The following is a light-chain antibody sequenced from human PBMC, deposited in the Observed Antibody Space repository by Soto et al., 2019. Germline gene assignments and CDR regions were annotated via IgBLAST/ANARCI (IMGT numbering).Light chain of an antibody. CDR2: DTS. CDR3: QQDNHGPRTLS. V-gene: IGKV3-15*01. CDR1: QSLTSN. J-gene: IGKJ4*01. Sequence: EIILTQSPATLYVSPGERATLSCRASQSLTSNLAWYQQRPSQAPRLLIYDTSTRATDIPARFSGSGSGTECTLTIASRQSEDLAVYYGQQDNHGPRTLSFGGGT.